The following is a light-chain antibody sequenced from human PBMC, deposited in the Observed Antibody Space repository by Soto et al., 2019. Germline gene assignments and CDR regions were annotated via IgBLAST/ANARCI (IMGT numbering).Light chain of an antibody. CDR1: QSFSSSN. J-gene: IGKJ4*01. CDR2: SAS. CDR3: QQYGGSPSVT. V-gene: IGKV3-20*01. Sequence: VVLTQSPGTLSLSPGERATLSCRASQSFSSSNLAWYQHKPGQPPKLIVYSASRRATGIPDRFSGSGSGTDFTLTISRLEPEDLALYYCQQYGGSPSVTFGGGTRGDIK.